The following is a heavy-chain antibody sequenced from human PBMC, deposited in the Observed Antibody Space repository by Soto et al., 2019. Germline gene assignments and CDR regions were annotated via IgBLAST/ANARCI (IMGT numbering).Heavy chain of an antibody. J-gene: IGHJ4*02. CDR3: ATNNRASYHCDF. Sequence: QVQLVQSGAEVKKPGSSVKVSCKAFGGTFSSYAISWVRQAPGQGLEWMGGIIPIFGSTNYAPKFQGRVAITADERARTAYMDLSSLKSEDTALYYCATNNRASYHCDFWGQGTLVTVSS. V-gene: IGHV1-69*01. CDR2: IIPIFGST. CDR1: GGTFSSYA. D-gene: IGHD3-16*02.